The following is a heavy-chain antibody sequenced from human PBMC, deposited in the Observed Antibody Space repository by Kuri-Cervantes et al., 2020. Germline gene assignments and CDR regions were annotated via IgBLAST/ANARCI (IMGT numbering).Heavy chain of an antibody. D-gene: IGHD5-12*01. J-gene: IGHJ3*02. V-gene: IGHV1-69*13. Sequence: SVKVSCKASGYTFTSYGISWVRQAPGQGREWMGGIIPIFGTANYAQKFQGRVTITADETTGTAYMELSSLRSEDMAVYSCAGGLATRGWGAFDIWGQGTMVTVSS. CDR3: AGGLATRGWGAFDI. CDR2: IIPIFGTA. CDR1: GYTFTSYG.